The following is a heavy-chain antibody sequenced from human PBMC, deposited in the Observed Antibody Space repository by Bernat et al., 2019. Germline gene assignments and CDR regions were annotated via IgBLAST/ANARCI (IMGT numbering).Heavy chain of an antibody. D-gene: IGHD1-26*01. V-gene: IGHV3-23*01. CDR3: SRPGGSYVFRGFDS. Sequence: EVQLLESGGGLVQPGGSLRLSCAASGFTFSNYAMSWVRQAPGKGLEWVSAIGGSDGNTYYADSVTGRFTISRDNSKNILYLQMNSLRAEDTAVYSCSRPGGSYVFRGFDSWGQGTLVTVSS. CDR1: GFTFSNYA. CDR2: IGGSDGNT. J-gene: IGHJ4*02.